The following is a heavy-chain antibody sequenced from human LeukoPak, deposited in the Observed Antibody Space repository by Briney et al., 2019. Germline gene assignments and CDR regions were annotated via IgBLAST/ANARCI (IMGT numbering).Heavy chain of an antibody. D-gene: IGHD6-19*01. CDR1: GGSFSGYY. CDR3: ASTPGQWLVVTWRWFDP. V-gene: IGHV4-34*01. Sequence: SETLSLTCAVYGGSFSGYYWSWIRQPPGKGLEWIGEINHSGSTNYNPSLKSRVTISVDTSKNQFSLKLSSVTAADTAVYYCASTPGQWLVVTWRWFDPWGKGTTVTISS. J-gene: IGHJ6*04. CDR2: INHSGST.